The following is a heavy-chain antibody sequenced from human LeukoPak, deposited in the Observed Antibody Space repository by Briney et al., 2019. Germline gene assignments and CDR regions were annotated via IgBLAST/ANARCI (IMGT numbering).Heavy chain of an antibody. CDR1: GGSFSGYY. V-gene: IGHV4-34*01. CDR2: INHSGST. Sequence: SETLSLTCAVYGGSFSGYYWSWIRQPPGKGLEWIGEINHSGSTNYNPSLKSRVTISVDTSKNQFSLKLSSVTAADTAVYYCARTRVAARPIDYWGQGTLVTVSS. D-gene: IGHD6-6*01. CDR3: ARTRVAARPIDY. J-gene: IGHJ4*02.